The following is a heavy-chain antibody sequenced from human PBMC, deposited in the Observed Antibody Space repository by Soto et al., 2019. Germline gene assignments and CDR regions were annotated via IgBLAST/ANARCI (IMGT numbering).Heavy chain of an antibody. V-gene: IGHV4-31*03. CDR1: GGSINSGGYY. CDR2: MDYSGST. D-gene: IGHD6-13*01. CDR3: ARGYRQSGYSSSWVFDY. Sequence: QVQLRESGPGLVKPSQTLSLTCTVSGGSINSGGYYWNWIRQHPGKGLEWIGYMDYSGSTDYNPFLRGRVIISADTAENHFSLKLRSVTAADTAVYFCARGYRQSGYSSSWVFDYWGQGTLVNVSS. J-gene: IGHJ4*02.